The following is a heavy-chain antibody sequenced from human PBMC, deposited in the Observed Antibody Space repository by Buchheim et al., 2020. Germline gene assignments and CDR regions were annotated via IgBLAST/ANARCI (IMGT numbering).Heavy chain of an antibody. CDR1: GYTFTGYY. D-gene: IGHD3-10*01. CDR2: INPNSGGT. CDR3: ASWAITMVQGVIKPLDY. Sequence: QVQLVQSGAEVKKPGASVKVSCKASGYTFTGYYMHWVRQAPGQGLEWMGRINPNSGGTNYAQKFQGRVTMTRDTAISTAYMELSRMRSYDTAVYYCASWAITMVQGVIKPLDYWGQGTL. V-gene: IGHV1-2*06. J-gene: IGHJ4*02.